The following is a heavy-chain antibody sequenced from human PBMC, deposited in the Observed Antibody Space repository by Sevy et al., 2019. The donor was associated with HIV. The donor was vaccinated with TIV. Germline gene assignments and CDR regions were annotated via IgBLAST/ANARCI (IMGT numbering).Heavy chain of an antibody. J-gene: IGHJ6*02. CDR3: AKYSSSSNYYYGMDV. CDR1: GFTFSSYG. Sequence: GGSLRLSCAASGFTFSSYGMLWVRQAPGKGLEWVALISNDGSNKYYADSVKGRFTISRDNSENTLDLQMSSLRAEDTAMYYCAKYSSSSNYYYGMDVWGQGTTVTVSS. CDR2: ISNDGSNK. D-gene: IGHD6-6*01. V-gene: IGHV3-30*18.